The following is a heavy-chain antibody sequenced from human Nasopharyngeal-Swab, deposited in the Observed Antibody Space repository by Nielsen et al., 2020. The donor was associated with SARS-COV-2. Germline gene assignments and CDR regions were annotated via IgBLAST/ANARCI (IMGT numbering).Heavy chain of an antibody. D-gene: IGHD6-19*01. CDR2: INPNSGGT. CDR1: GYTFTGYY. CDR3: ARDPTSVAGTGDYYYGMDV. J-gene: IGHJ6*02. Sequence: VSVKVSCKASGYTFTGYYMHWVRQAPGQGLEWMGRINPNSGGTNYAQKFQGRVTMTRDTSISTAYMELSRLRSDDTAVYYCARDPTSVAGTGDYYYGMDVWGQGATVTVSS. V-gene: IGHV1-2*06.